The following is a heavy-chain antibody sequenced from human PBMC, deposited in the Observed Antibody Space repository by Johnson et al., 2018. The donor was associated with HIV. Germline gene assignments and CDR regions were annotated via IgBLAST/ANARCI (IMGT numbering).Heavy chain of an antibody. Sequence: VQLVESGGGVVRPGGSLRLSCAASGFTFDDYGMTWVRQAPGKGLEWVSGINWNSGRIGSADSVKGRFTISRDSAKNSLYLQMNSLRAEDTAVYYCARGGYRSGWFHDAFDIWGQGTMVTVSS. J-gene: IGHJ3*02. V-gene: IGHV3-20*04. CDR3: ARGGYRSGWFHDAFDI. D-gene: IGHD6-19*01. CDR1: GFTFDDYG. CDR2: INWNSGRI.